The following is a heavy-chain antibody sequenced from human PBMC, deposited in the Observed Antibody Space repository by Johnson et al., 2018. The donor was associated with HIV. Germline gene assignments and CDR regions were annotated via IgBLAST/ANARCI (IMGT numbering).Heavy chain of an antibody. J-gene: IGHJ3*02. CDR1: GFTFDYYA. V-gene: IGHV3-9*01. Sequence: QLVESGGGLVQPGRSLRLSCAASGFTFDYYAMHWVRQAPGKGLEWVSGINWNGGSTGYADSVKGRFTISRDNAKNSLFLQMNSLRTEDTAVYYCAREKWLQLGTFDIWGQGTVVTVSS. D-gene: IGHD5-12*01. CDR2: INWNGGST. CDR3: AREKWLQLGTFDI.